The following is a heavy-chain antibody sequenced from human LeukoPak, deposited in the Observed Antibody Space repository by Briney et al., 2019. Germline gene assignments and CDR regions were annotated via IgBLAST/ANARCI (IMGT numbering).Heavy chain of an antibody. J-gene: IGHJ4*02. D-gene: IGHD2-2*01. CDR1: GFTFSDSY. CDR3: AGATGNVPRQD. V-gene: IGHV1-2*02. Sequence: ASVKVSCKASGFTFSDSYIHWVRQAPGQGLEWMGWIKSYSGGTNYAEKFQGRVAMTRDTSISTAYMELSSLRSDDTAVYYCAGATGNVPRQDWGQGTLVTVSS. CDR2: IKSYSGGT.